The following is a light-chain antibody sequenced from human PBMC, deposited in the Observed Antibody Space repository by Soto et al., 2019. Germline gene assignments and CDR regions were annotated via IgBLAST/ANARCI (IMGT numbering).Light chain of an antibody. V-gene: IGLV2-14*01. CDR1: SSDVGGYNY. Sequence: QSVLTQPASVSGPPGQSITISCTGTSSDVGGYNYVSWYQQHPGKVPKLIIHEVSNRPSGVSNRFSGSKSGNTASLTISGLQTEDEADYYCSSHGGSSPFYVFGTGTKVTVL. CDR2: EVS. CDR3: SSHGGSSPFYV. J-gene: IGLJ1*01.